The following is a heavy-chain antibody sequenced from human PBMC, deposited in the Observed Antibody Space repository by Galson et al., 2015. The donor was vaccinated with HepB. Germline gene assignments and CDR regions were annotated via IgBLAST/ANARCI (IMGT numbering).Heavy chain of an antibody. CDR3: ASISSSWYYFDY. CDR2: IKQDGSEK. V-gene: IGHV3-7*03. J-gene: IGHJ4*02. CDR1: GFTFSSYW. Sequence: SLRLSCAASGFTFSSYWMNWVRQAPGKGLEWVANIKQDGSEKYYVDSVKGRFTISRDNAKNSLYLQMNSLRAEDTAVYYCASISSSWYYFDYWGQGTLVTVSS. D-gene: IGHD6-13*01.